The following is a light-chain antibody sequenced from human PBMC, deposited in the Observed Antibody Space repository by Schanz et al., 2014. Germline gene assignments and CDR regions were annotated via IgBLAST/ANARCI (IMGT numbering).Light chain of an antibody. CDR2: DVS. Sequence: QSVLTQPASVSGSPGQSITISCTGTSSDVGGYNYVSWYQQHPGKAPKLMIYDVSNRPSGVSNRFSGSKSGNTASLTISGRQAEDEADYYCSSYTTNSAPAVVFGGGTKVTVL. J-gene: IGLJ2*01. V-gene: IGLV2-14*03. CDR1: SSDVGGYNY. CDR3: SSYTTNSAPAVV.